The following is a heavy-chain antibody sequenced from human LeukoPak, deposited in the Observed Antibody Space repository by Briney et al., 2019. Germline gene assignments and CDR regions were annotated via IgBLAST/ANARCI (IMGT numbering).Heavy chain of an antibody. Sequence: GRSLRLSCAASGFTFSSYAMHWVRQAPGKGLEWVAVISYDGSNKYYADSVKGRFTISRDNSKNTLYLQMNSLRAEDTAVYYCARGGYYGSGNDFRFDPWGQGTLVTVS. CDR2: ISYDGSNK. D-gene: IGHD3-10*01. J-gene: IGHJ5*02. CDR3: ARGGYYGSGNDFRFDP. V-gene: IGHV3-30*04. CDR1: GFTFSSYA.